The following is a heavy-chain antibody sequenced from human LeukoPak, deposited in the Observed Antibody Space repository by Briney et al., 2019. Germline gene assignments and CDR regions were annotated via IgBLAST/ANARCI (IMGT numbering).Heavy chain of an antibody. D-gene: IGHD3-3*01. CDR3: ARAPNKLRFLEWLFVPFDY. CDR2: MNTNSGNT. V-gene: IGHV1-8*01. CDR1: GYTFTSYD. J-gene: IGHJ4*02. Sequence: ASVKVSCKASGYTFTSYDINWVRQATGQGLEWMGWMNTNSGNTGYAQKFQGRVTMTRNTSISTAYMELSSLRSEDTAVYYCARAPNKLRFLEWLFVPFDYWGQGTLVTDSS.